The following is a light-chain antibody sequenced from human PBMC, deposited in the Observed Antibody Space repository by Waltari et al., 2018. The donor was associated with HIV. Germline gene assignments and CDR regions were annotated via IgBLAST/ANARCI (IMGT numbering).Light chain of an antibody. CDR3: VLYMGSGSWV. CDR2: STN. CDR1: SGSVSTDHY. Sequence: QTVVTQEPSFSVSPGGTVTVTCGLNSGSVSTDHYPSWYQQTPGQAPRPLIYSTNTRSSGVPDRFSGSILGNKAALIIAGVQADDECDYYCVLYMGSGSWVFGGGTRVTVL. V-gene: IGLV8-61*01. J-gene: IGLJ3*02.